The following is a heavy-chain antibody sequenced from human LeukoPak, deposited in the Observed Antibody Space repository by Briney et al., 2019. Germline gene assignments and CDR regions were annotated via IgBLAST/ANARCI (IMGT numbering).Heavy chain of an antibody. CDR1: GFTFSGSA. D-gene: IGHD3-22*01. J-gene: IGHJ1*01. Sequence: GGSLKLSCAASGFTFSGSAMHWVRQASGKGLEWVGRIRGKANSYATAYAAPVKGRFTISRDDSKNTAYLQMNSLKTEDTAVYYCTRHQGAYYYDSSGYQHWGQGTLVTVSS. CDR3: TRHQGAYYYDSSGYQH. CDR2: IRGKANSYAT. V-gene: IGHV3-73*01.